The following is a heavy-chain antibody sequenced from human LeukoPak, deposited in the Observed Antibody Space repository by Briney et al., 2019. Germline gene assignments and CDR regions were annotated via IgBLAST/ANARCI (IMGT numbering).Heavy chain of an antibody. V-gene: IGHV4-61*02. Sequence: NAAETLTLTYTVSGGSISSGRDYWNWIRQPAGKGLEWIGRIYTSGTTHYNPSLKSRVTMSLDTSRNQVSLKLSSVTVADTAVYYCVKRYYDSTGYSGWFDPWGQGTLVTVSS. J-gene: IGHJ5*02. D-gene: IGHD3-22*01. CDR1: GGSISSGRDY. CDR3: VKRYYDSTGYSGWFDP. CDR2: IYTSGTT.